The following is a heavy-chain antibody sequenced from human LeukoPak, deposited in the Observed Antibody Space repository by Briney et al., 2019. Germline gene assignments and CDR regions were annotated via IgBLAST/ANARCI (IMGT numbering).Heavy chain of an antibody. CDR2: TYYRSEWYY. V-gene: IGHV6-1*01. Sequence: SQTLSLTCAISGDSVSNNIATWNWIRQSPSRGLEWLGRTYYRSEWYYNYAVSVKSRITINPDTSKNQFSLRLNSVTPEDTAVYYCARGYRYAFDYWGQGTLVTVSS. CDR1: GDSVSNNIAT. CDR3: ARGYRYAFDY. D-gene: IGHD5-12*01. J-gene: IGHJ4*02.